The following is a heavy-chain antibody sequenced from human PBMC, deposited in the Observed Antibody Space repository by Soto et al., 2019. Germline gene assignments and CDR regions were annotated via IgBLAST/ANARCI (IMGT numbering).Heavy chain of an antibody. CDR2: IYWDDDK. CDR3: AHSLYYDILTGLGGWFDP. J-gene: IGHJ5*02. V-gene: IGHV2-5*02. CDR1: GFSLSTSGVG. Sequence: QITLKESGPTLVKPTQTLTLTCTFSGFSLSTSGVGVGWIRQPPGKALEWLAVIYWDDDKRYSPSLKSRLTIPKDTSNNQVVLTMTNMDPVDTATYYCAHSLYYDILTGLGGWFDPWGQGTLVTVSS. D-gene: IGHD3-9*01.